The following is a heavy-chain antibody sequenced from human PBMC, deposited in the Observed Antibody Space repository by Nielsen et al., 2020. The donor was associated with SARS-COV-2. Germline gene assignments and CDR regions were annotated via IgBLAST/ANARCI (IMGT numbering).Heavy chain of an antibody. Sequence: ASVKVSCKASGYTFTSYAMHWVRQAPGQRLEWMGWINAGNGNTKYSQKFQGRVTITRDTSASTAYVELSSLRSEDTAVYYCARGEYSFTNWFDPWGQGTLVTVSS. CDR1: GYTFTSYA. CDR2: INAGNGNT. V-gene: IGHV1-3*01. CDR3: ARGEYSFTNWFDP. D-gene: IGHD5-18*01. J-gene: IGHJ5*02.